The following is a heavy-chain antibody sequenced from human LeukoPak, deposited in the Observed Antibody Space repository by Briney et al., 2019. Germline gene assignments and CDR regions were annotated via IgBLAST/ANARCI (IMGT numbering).Heavy chain of an antibody. CDR2: IFYSGGT. CDR1: GGSMTSYY. V-gene: IGHV4-59*01. Sequence: SETLSLTCTVSGGSMTSYYWTWIRQPPGKGLEWIGYIFYSGGTNYNPSLKSRVTISVDTSKNQFSLEVRSVTAADTAVYYCARLTGTTGYWGQGTLVTVSS. D-gene: IGHD1-7*01. CDR3: ARLTGTTGY. J-gene: IGHJ4*02.